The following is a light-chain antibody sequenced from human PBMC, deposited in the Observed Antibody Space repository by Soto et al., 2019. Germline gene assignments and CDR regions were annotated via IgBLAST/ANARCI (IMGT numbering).Light chain of an antibody. CDR3: QQYGSSPPLT. CDR2: DAS. CDR1: QTVSSY. Sequence: IGLTKSPATLSLSPGERATLSCRASQTVSSYLLWYQQKPGQAPRLLIYDASNRASGTPARFSGSGSGTDFTLTISRLEPEDFVVYYCQQYGSSPPLTFGGGSKVDIK. V-gene: IGKV3-20*01. J-gene: IGKJ4*01.